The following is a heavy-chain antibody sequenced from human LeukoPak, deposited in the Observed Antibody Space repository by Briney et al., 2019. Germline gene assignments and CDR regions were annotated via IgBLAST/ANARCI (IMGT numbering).Heavy chain of an antibody. D-gene: IGHD2-15*01. CDR1: GGTFTIYA. CDR3: ARGVVAATSAFDI. CDR2: IIPILGIA. J-gene: IGHJ3*02. V-gene: IGHV1-69*04. Sequence: GASVTVSFKSSGGTFTIYAISWMRQAPGQGLEWMGRIIPILGIANYAQKFQGRVTITADKSTSTAYMELRSLRSEDTAVYYCARGVVAATSAFDIWGQGTMVTVSS.